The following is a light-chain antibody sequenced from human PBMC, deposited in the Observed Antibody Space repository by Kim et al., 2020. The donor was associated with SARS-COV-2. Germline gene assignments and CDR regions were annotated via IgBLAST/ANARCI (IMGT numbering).Light chain of an antibody. CDR1: QSVSSNS. CDR3: QQYASSPLT. Sequence: SPGERATLSCRASQSVSSNSLAWYQQKPGQAPRLLIYGASSRATGIPDRFSGSASGTDFTLTINRLEPEDFAVYYCQQYASSPLTFGGGTKVDIK. V-gene: IGKV3-20*01. J-gene: IGKJ4*01. CDR2: GAS.